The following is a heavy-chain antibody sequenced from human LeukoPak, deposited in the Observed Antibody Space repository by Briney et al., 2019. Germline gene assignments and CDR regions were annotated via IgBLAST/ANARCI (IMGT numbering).Heavy chain of an antibody. D-gene: IGHD6-19*01. J-gene: IGHJ4*02. CDR3: AREGGYRTYGWLVPCYFDY. V-gene: IGHV4-59*01. CDR2: IYYSGST. Sequence: SETLSLTCTVSGGSISSYYWSWIRQPPGKGLEWIGYIYYSGSTNYNPSLKSRVTISVDTSKNQFSLKLSSVTAADTAVYYCAREGGYRTYGWLVPCYFDYWGQGTLVTVSS. CDR1: GGSISSYY.